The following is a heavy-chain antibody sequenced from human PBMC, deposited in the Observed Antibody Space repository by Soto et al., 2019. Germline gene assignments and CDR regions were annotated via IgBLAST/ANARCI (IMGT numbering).Heavy chain of an antibody. CDR1: GFSLSTAGMT. V-gene: IGHV4-59*05. Sequence: PGGSLRLSCTASGFSLSTAGMTWVRQAPGKGLEWIGIIYSTENTYYHPSLLSRVTISADTSMNEFSLRLSSVTAADTAVYYCAVHRATPGXALSNWFGPWGQGSLV. D-gene: IGHD2-15*01. CDR2: IYSTENT. J-gene: IGHJ5*02. CDR3: AVHRATPGXALSNWFGP.